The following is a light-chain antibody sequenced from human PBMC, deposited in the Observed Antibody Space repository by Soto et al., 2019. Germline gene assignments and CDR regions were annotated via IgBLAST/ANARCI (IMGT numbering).Light chain of an antibody. V-gene: IGKV1-5*01. CDR1: ESIRTW. CDR2: DAS. J-gene: IGKJ1*01. Sequence: DILMTQSPSTLSGSTGDRVAITCGASESIRTWLAWYQHKPGKAPKFLIYDASSLESGVPPRFSGSGSGTAVTLPISTLHPDDCSTYFCQQYNNYPRPFRQGTKVDIK. CDR3: QQYNNYPRP.